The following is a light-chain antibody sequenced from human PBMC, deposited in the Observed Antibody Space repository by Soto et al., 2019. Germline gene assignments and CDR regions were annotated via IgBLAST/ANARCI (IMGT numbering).Light chain of an antibody. CDR2: KAS. CDR3: LQYSSHSWT. CDR1: QSISSW. V-gene: IGKV1-5*03. J-gene: IGKJ1*01. Sequence: DIQMTQSPSTLSASVGDRVTITCRASQSISSWVAWYQQKPGKGPKLLIYKASHLESGVPSRFSGSGSGTEFTLTISSLQPGDFATYYCLQYSSHSWTFGQGTKVDIK.